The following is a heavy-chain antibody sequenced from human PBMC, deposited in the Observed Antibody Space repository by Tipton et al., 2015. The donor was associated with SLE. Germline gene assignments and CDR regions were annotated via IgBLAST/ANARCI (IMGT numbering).Heavy chain of an antibody. V-gene: IGHV3-23*01. D-gene: IGHD3-16*02. CDR3: ARDGRDYDYVWGSYRPVVRTPADLQH. J-gene: IGHJ1*01. Sequence: LRLSCAASGFTFSSYAMSWVRQAPGKGLEWVSAISGSGGSTYYADSVKGRFTISRDNSKNTLYLQMNSLRAEDTAVYYCARDGRDYDYVWGSYRPVVRTPADLQHWGQGTLVTVSS. CDR2: ISGSGGST. CDR1: GFTFSSYA.